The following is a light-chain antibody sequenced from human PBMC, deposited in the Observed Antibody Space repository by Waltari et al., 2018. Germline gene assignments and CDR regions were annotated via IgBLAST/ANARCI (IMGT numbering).Light chain of an antibody. V-gene: IGLV1-47*02. CDR3: AAWDDTLSAVV. Sequence: QSVLTQPPSTSGTPGQRVTISCSGSSSNIGSNYVYWYQHLPGTAPKLLFYTNDPGPAGVPDRFSGSRSGTSASLAISGLQSDDESDYFCAAWDDTLSAVVFGGGTKLTVL. CDR2: TND. CDR1: SSNIGSNY. J-gene: IGLJ2*01.